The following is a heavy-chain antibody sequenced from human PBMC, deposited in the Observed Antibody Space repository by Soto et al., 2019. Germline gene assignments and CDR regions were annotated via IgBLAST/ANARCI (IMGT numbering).Heavy chain of an antibody. J-gene: IGHJ4*02. CDR1: GGSISNYY. D-gene: IGHD6-6*01. CDR2: FYTNGGT. CDR3: ARRDSSSSGRGFDS. V-gene: IGHV4-4*07. Sequence: SETLSLTCTVSGGSISNYYWSWFRQPAGKRLEWIGRFYTNGGTNYNPSLKSRVTMSVDTSNNQFSLKLSSVTAADTAMYYCARRDSSSSGRGFDSWGQGTLVTVSS.